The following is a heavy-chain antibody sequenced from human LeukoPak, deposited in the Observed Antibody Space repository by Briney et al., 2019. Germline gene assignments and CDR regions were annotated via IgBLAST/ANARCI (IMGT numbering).Heavy chain of an antibody. CDR1: GFTFSSYS. Sequence: GGSLRLSCAASGFTFSSYSMNWVRQAPGKGLEWVSSISSSGSFIFYADSMKGRFTISRDNAKKSLYLQMNRLRAEDTAVYYCARDTDSTGWSRVGYWGQGTLVTVSS. D-gene: IGHD6-19*01. J-gene: IGHJ4*02. V-gene: IGHV3-21*01. CDR3: ARDTDSTGWSRVGY. CDR2: ISSSGSFI.